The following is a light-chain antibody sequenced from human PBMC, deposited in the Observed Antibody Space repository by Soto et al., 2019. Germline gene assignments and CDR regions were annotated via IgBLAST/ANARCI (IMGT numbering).Light chain of an antibody. CDR1: QTVRDN. Sequence: EIVMTHSPATLSVSPGDRATLSCRASQTVRDNLAWYQQKPGQAPRLLIYGASTRATGIPARFSGSGSGTEFTLTIDSLQSEDFAVYYCQQYNEWPPLTFGGGTKVEIK. CDR3: QQYNEWPPLT. J-gene: IGKJ4*01. V-gene: IGKV3-15*01. CDR2: GAS.